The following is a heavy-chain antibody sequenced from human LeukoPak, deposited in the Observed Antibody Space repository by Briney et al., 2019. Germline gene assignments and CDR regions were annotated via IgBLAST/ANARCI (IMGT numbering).Heavy chain of an antibody. CDR2: ISYDGSNK. CDR3: ARGSRDGYNYDLLDY. D-gene: IGHD5-24*01. CDR1: GFTFSSYA. V-gene: IGHV3-30-3*01. J-gene: IGHJ4*02. Sequence: GGSLRLSCAASGFTFSSYAMHWVRQAPGKGLEWVAVISYDGSNKYYADSVKGRFTISRDNSKNTRYLQMNNLRAEDTAVYYCARGSRDGYNYDLLDYWGQGTLVTVSS.